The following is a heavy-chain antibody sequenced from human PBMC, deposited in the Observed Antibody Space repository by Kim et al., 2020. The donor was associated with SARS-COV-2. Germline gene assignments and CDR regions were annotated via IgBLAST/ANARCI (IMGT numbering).Heavy chain of an antibody. D-gene: IGHD2-21*02. V-gene: IGHV4-4*09. Sequence: PSLKSRVTISVDTSKNQFSLKLSSVTAADTAVYYCARSSAYCGGDCYSVWGQGTLVTVSS. J-gene: IGHJ4*02. CDR3: ARSSAYCGGDCYSV.